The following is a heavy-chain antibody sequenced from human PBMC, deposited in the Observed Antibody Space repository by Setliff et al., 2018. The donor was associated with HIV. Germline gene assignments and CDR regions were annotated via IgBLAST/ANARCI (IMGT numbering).Heavy chain of an antibody. Sequence: SETLSLTCAVSGYSISSGYYWGWIRQPPGKGQEWIGSIYNGGTTHYNPSLKSRVTISVDTSKDQFSLRLSSVTAADTAVYYCAGERYAGGAFDIWGQGTMVTVSS. CDR3: AGERYAGGAFDI. CDR2: IYNGGTT. CDR1: GYSISSGYY. V-gene: IGHV4-38-2*02. J-gene: IGHJ3*02. D-gene: IGHD3-9*01.